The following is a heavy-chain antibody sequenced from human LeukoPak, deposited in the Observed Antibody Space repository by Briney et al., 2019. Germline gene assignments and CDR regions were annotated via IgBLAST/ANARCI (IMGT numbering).Heavy chain of an antibody. CDR3: ARGFALDF. V-gene: IGHV6-1*01. CDR2: TYYRSKWYY. J-gene: IGHJ3*01. Sequence: SQTLSLACDISGDTVSSNSAAWNWIRQSPSRGLEWLGRTYYRSKWYYDYAVSVKSRITISPDTSKNQFSLQLNSVTADDTAVYYCARGFALDFWGQGAMVTVSS. CDR1: GDTVSSNSAA.